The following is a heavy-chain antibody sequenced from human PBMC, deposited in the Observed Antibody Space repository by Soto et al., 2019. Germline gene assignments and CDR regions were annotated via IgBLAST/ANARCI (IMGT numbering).Heavy chain of an antibody. CDR2: IIPIFGTA. Sequence: QVQLVQSVAEVKKPGSSVKVSCKASGGTFSSYAISWVRQAPGQGLEWLAGIIPIFGTANHAQKFQGRVTITADESTSTAYMELSSLRSEDTAVYYCAREGYCSGGSCHKYLLKWFDPWGQGTPVTVSS. D-gene: IGHD2-15*01. V-gene: IGHV1-69*12. CDR1: GGTFSSYA. CDR3: AREGYCSGGSCHKYLLKWFDP. J-gene: IGHJ5*02.